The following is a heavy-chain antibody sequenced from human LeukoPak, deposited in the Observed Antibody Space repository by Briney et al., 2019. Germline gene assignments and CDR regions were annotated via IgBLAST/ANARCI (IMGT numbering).Heavy chain of an antibody. CDR1: GFTFIGYA. CDR2: IRGSGGST. CDR3: AKAQLSTVTDLDS. D-gene: IGHD4-17*01. Sequence: GGSLRLSCAASGFTFIGYAMSWVRQAPGKGREWVSAIRGSGGSTYYADSVKGRFTISRDNSKNTLYLQMDSLRAEDTAVYYCAKAQLSTVTDLDSWGQGTLVTVSS. J-gene: IGHJ4*02. V-gene: IGHV3-23*01.